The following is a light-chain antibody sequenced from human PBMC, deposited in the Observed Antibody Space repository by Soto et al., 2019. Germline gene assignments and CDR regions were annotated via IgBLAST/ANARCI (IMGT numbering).Light chain of an antibody. CDR3: QQRNYWQVT. V-gene: IGKV3-11*01. CDR1: QSVSIY. J-gene: IGKJ5*01. Sequence: EIVMTQSPATLSVSPGERSTLSCRASQSVSIYLAWYQQKPGQAPRLLIYDASNRATGIPARFSGGGSGTDFTLTISSLEPEDFAIYYCQQRNYWQVTFGQGTRLEIK. CDR2: DAS.